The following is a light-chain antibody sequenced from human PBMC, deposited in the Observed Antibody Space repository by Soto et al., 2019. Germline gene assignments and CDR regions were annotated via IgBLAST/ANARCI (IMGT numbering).Light chain of an antibody. J-gene: IGLJ2*01. CDR3: CSYAGSDILI. CDR2: GVT. V-gene: IGLV2-11*01. CDR1: SSDVGGYNY. Sequence: QSALTQPRSVSGSPGQSVTISCTGTSSDVGGYNYVSLYQRHPGKAPKLIISGVTKRPSGVPDRSSGSKSGNTASLTISGLQAEDEADYDCCSYAGSDILIFGGGTKLTVL.